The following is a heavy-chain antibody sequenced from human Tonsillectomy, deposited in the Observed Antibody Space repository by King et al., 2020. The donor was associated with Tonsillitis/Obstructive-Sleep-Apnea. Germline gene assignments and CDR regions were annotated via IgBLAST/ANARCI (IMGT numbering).Heavy chain of an antibody. CDR1: GGTFSSYA. D-gene: IGHD3-3*01. CDR3: ARDSQYYDFWCVYYNGNYYYYYYMDV. V-gene: IGHV1-69*12. Sequence: VQLVQSGAEVKKPGSSVKVSCKASGGTFSSYAISWVRQAPGQGLEWMGGIIPIFGTANYAQKFQGRVTITADESTSTAYMELSSQRSEDTAVYYCARDSQYYDFWCVYYNGNYYYYYYMDVWGKGTTVTVSS. CDR2: IIPIFGTA. J-gene: IGHJ6*03.